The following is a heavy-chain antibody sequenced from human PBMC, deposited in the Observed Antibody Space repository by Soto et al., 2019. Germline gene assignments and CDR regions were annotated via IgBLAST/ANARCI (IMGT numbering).Heavy chain of an antibody. CDR2: INHSGST. V-gene: IGHV4-34*01. CDR1: GGSFSGYY. Sequence: SETLSLTCAFYGGSFSGYYWSWIRQPPGKGLEWIGEINHSGSTNYNPSFRSRVTISMDTSKNQFSLKLSSVTAADTAVYHCARGESSGGYFPYFSFWGQGTPVTVSS. J-gene: IGHJ4*02. D-gene: IGHD3-10*01. CDR3: ARGESSGGYFPYFSF.